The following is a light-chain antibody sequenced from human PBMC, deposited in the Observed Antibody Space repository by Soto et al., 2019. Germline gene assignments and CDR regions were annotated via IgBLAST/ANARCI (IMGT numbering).Light chain of an antibody. Sequence: QSALTQPPSVSGAPGQRVTISCTGSSSNIGAGYDVHWYQQLPGTAPKLLIYANNNRPSGVSDRFSGSKSGTSASLAITGFRAEDEADDYCQSYDSGLSGSVFGGGTQLTVL. J-gene: IGLJ3*02. CDR2: ANN. CDR3: QSYDSGLSGSV. V-gene: IGLV1-40*01. CDR1: SSNIGAGYD.